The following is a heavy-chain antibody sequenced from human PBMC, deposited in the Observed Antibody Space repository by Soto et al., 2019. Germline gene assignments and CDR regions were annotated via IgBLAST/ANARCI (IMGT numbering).Heavy chain of an antibody. CDR2: INPSGGST. D-gene: IGHD3-3*01. V-gene: IGHV1-46*03. CDR1: GYTFTSYY. CDR3: ARHYNIDFWSGSALDY. Sequence: GASVKVSCKASGYTFTSYYMHWVRQAPGQGLEWMGIINPSGGSTSYAQKFQGRVTMTRDTSTSTVYMELSSLRSEDTAVYYCARHYNIDFWSGSALDYWGQGTLVTVSS. J-gene: IGHJ4*02.